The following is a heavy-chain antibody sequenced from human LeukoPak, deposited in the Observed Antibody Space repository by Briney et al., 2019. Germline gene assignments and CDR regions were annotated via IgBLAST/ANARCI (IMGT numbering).Heavy chain of an antibody. CDR2: ISSSGSTI. CDR1: GFTFSSYE. Sequence: GGSLRLSCAASGFTFSSYEMNWVRQAPGKGLEWVSYISSSGSTIYYADSVKGRFTISRDNAKNSLYLQMNSLRAEDTAVYYCAREGRFYGDYLTYYYFDYWGHGTLVTVSS. V-gene: IGHV3-48*03. D-gene: IGHD4-17*01. CDR3: AREGRFYGDYLTYYYFDY. J-gene: IGHJ4*01.